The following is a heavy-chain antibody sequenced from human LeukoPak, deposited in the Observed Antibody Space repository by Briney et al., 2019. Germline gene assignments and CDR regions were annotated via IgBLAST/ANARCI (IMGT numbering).Heavy chain of an antibody. CDR2: IIPILGIA. CDR3: AKGCSGGSCSGMDV. J-gene: IGHJ6*02. V-gene: IGHV1-69*04. Sequence: ASVKVSCKASGGTFSSYAISWVRQAPGQGLEWMGRIIPILGIANYAQKFQGRVTITADKSTSTAYMELSSLRSEDTAVYYCAKGCSGGSCSGMDVWGQGTTVTVSS. D-gene: IGHD2-15*01. CDR1: GGTFSSYA.